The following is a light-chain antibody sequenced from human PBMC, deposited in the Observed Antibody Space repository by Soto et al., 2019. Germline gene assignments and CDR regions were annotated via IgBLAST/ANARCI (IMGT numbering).Light chain of an antibody. V-gene: IGLV2-14*01. J-gene: IGLJ2*01. CDR3: QSYDSSLSGHVV. Sequence: QSALTQPASVSGSPGQSITISCAGTSSDVGGSNYVSWYQHHPGKAPKVIIYEVTNRPSGVPDRFSGSKSGTSASLAITGLQADDEADYYCQSYDSSLSGHVVFGGGTQLTVL. CDR1: SSDVGGSNY. CDR2: EVT.